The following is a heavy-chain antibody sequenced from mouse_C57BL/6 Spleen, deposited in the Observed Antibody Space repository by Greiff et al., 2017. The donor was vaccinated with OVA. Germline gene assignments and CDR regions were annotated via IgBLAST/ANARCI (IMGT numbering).Heavy chain of an antibody. CDR1: GFSLTSYG. J-gene: IGHJ3*01. CDR3: AIQDSSGYEFAY. CDR2: IWRGGST. Sequence: QVQLQQSGPGLVQPSQSLSITCTVSGFSLTSYGVHWVRQSPGKGLEWLGVIWRGGSTDYNAAFISRLSISKDNSKSQVFFKMNSLQADDTAIYYCAIQDSSGYEFAYWGQGTLVTVSA. V-gene: IGHV2-2*01. D-gene: IGHD3-2*02.